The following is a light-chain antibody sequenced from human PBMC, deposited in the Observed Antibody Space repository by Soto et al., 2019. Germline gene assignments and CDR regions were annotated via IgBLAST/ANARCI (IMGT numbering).Light chain of an antibody. V-gene: IGKV1-27*01. CDR1: QGIGNY. CDR3: QKYHSAPRT. Sequence: DIQMTQSPSSLSASLGDRVTITCRASQGIGNYLAWYQLQPGKVPKLLIYAASTLQSGVPSRFSGSGSGTDFTVTISSLQPEDVATYFCQKYHSAPRTFGQGPKVEI. CDR2: AAS. J-gene: IGKJ1*01.